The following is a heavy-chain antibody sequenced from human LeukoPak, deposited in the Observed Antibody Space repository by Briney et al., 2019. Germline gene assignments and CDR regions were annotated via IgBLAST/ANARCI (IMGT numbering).Heavy chain of an antibody. CDR3: ARWDRSGYYDFFDY. V-gene: IGHV4-59*01. Sequence: SETLSLTCTVSGGSISSYYWSWIRQPPGKGLEWIGYIYYSGSTNYNPSLKSRVTISVDTSKNQFSLRLSSVTAADTAVYYCARWDRSGYYDFFDYWGQGTLVTVSS. CDR2: IYYSGST. CDR1: GGSISSYY. J-gene: IGHJ4*02. D-gene: IGHD3-3*01.